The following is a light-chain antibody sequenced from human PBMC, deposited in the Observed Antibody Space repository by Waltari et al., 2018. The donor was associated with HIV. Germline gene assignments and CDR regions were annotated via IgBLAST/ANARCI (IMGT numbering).Light chain of an antibody. Sequence: QSALTQPHSVSGSPGQSLTISCTGTSRYVDPFASLYQHHPGKAPKVIIYDVSKRPSGVPDRFSGSKSGNTAFLTISGLQAEDEADYHCCSHAGNLIFAFGTGTKVTVL. V-gene: IGLV2-11*01. J-gene: IGLJ1*01. CDR2: DVS. CDR3: CSHAGNLIFA. CDR1: SRYVDPF.